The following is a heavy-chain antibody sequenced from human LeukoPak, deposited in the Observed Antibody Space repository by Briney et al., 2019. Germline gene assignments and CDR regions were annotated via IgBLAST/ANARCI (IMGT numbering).Heavy chain of an antibody. D-gene: IGHD3-16*01. Sequence: SETLSLTCSVSGMSITSRHYWGWIRQPPGKGLEWIGSTSHSDSPYYNLSLESRVTISLDTSRNQFSLKLTSVTAADTAVYYCARDFGETSLPNWFDPWGQGTLVIVSS. CDR2: TSHSDSP. CDR3: ARDFGETSLPNWFDP. CDR1: GMSITSRHY. V-gene: IGHV4-38-2*02. J-gene: IGHJ5*02.